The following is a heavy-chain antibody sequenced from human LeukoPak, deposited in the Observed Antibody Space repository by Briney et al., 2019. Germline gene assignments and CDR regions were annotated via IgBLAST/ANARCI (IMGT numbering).Heavy chain of an antibody. D-gene: IGHD6-19*01. CDR1: GYSFTNYW. V-gene: IGHV5-51*01. CDR2: IYVGDSDT. Sequence: GESLKISCKGSGYSFTNYWIAWVRQMPGKGLEWMGIIYVGDSDTRYSPSFQGQVTISADKSISTAYLQWTSLKASDTALYYCARRDGSGWCAIDYWGQGTLVTVSS. J-gene: IGHJ4*02. CDR3: ARRDGSGWCAIDY.